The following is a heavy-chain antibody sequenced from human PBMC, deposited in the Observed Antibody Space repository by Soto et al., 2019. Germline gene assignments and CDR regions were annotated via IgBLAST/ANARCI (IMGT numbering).Heavy chain of an antibody. V-gene: IGHV3-74*01. CDR3: ARGPFLRCSGGSCYSGLYY. D-gene: IGHD2-15*01. Sequence: GGSLRLSCAASGFTFSSYWMHWVRQAPGKGLVWVSRINSDGSSTSYADSVKGRFTISRDNAKNTLYLQMNSLRAEDTAVYYCARGPFLRCSGGSCYSGLYYWGQGTLVTVSS. CDR2: INSDGSST. CDR1: GFTFSSYW. J-gene: IGHJ4*02.